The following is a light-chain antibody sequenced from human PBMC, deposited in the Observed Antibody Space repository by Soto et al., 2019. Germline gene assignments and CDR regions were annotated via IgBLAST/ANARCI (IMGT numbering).Light chain of an antibody. CDR2: DND. CDR3: AAWDDSLSGPV. Sequence: QSVLTQPPSVSAAPGQKVTVSCSGSRSNIGNNYVSWYQHLPGTAPKLLIYDNDKRPSGIPDRFSASKSGTSATLGITGLQSEDEADYYCAAWDDSLSGPVFGGGTKLTVL. CDR1: RSNIGNNY. J-gene: IGLJ2*01. V-gene: IGLV1-51*01.